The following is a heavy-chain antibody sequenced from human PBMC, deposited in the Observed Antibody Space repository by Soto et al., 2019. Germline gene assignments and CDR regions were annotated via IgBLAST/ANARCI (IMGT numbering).Heavy chain of an antibody. CDR2: INPNIGGT. CDR1: GYTFTGYF. Sequence: GASVKVSCKASGYTFTGYFMHWARQAPGKGLEWMGWINPNIGGTNYARNFQGRVTMFMQTSSHTAYMELCSLRADDTALYYCFINNGASFDFWGQGTLVTVSS. D-gene: IGHD2-8*01. V-gene: IGHV1-2*02. CDR3: FINNGASFDF. J-gene: IGHJ4*02.